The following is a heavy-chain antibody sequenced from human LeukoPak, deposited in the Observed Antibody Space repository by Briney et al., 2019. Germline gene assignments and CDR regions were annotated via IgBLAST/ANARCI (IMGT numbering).Heavy chain of an antibody. CDR1: GGSISSYY. CDR2: IYYSGST. CDR3: AREAPDTAMVPYYMDV. D-gene: IGHD5-18*01. Sequence: SETLSLTCTVSGGSISSYYWSWIRQPPGKGLEWIGYIYYSGSTNYNPSLKSRVTISVDTSKNQFSLKLSSVTAADTAVYYCAREAPDTAMVPYYMDVWGKGTTVTISS. V-gene: IGHV4-59*01. J-gene: IGHJ6*03.